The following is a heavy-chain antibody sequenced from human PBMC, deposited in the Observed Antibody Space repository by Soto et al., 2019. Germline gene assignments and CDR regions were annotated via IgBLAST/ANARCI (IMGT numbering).Heavy chain of an antibody. CDR2: VSPYNGDT. V-gene: IGHV1-18*04. CDR3: AREVGHMDV. Sequence: ASVKVSCKAFGYTFTTYGINWVRQAPGQGLEWMGWVSPYNGDTTYAQKVQGRVTMTTDTSTRTAYLELGSLRSDDTAVYYCAREVGHMDVWGQGTTVTGSS. J-gene: IGHJ6*02. CDR1: GYTFTTYG.